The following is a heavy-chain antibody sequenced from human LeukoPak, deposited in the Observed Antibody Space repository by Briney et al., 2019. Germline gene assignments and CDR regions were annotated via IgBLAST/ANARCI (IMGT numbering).Heavy chain of an antibody. CDR2: INPNSGGT. CDR3: ARGYILTGYTFDY. CDR1: VYTFTGYY. V-gene: IGHV1-2*02. J-gene: IGHJ4*02. D-gene: IGHD3-9*01. Sequence: ASVKVSCKASVYTFTGYYMHWVRQAPGQGLEWMGWINPNSGGTNYAQKFQGRVTMTRDTSISTAYMELSRLRSDDTAVYYCARGYILTGYTFDYWGQGTLVTVSS.